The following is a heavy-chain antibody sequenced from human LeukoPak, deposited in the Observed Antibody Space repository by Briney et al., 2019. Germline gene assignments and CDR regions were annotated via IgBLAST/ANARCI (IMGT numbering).Heavy chain of an antibody. CDR1: DGSISSSSYY. V-gene: IGHV4-39*01. CDR3: ARAGGDWVIVVVPAAPDY. D-gene: IGHD2-2*01. CDR2: IYYSGST. Sequence: KPSETLSLTCTVSDGSISSSSYYWGWIRQPPGKGLEWIGSIYYSGSTYYNPSLKSRVTISVDTSKNQFSLKLSSVTAADTAVYYCARAGGDWVIVVVPAAPDYWGQGTLVTVSS. J-gene: IGHJ4*02.